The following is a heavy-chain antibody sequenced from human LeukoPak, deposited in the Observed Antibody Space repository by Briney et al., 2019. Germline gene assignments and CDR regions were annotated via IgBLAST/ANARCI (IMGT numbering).Heavy chain of an antibody. J-gene: IGHJ4*02. Sequence: ASVKVSCKASGYTFTGYYMHWVRQAPGQGLEWMGWINPNSGGTNYAQKFQGRVTMTRDTSISTAYMELSRLRSDDTAVYYCARANPLSGTTTFAFGGWGQGTLVTVSS. CDR1: GYTFTGYY. V-gene: IGHV1-2*02. CDR2: INPNSGGT. D-gene: IGHD3-16*01. CDR3: ARANPLSGTTTFAFGG.